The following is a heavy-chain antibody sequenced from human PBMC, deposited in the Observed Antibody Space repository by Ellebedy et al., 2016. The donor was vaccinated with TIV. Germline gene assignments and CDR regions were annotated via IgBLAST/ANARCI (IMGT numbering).Heavy chain of an antibody. CDR1: GYTFTSYG. J-gene: IGHJ4*02. D-gene: IGHD2-21*01. Sequence: SVKVSXXASGYTFTSYGISWVRQAPGQGLEWMGGIIPIFGTANYAQKFQGRVTITADESTSTAYMELSSLRSEDTAVYYCARLGGNSNYCGGDCQSSGWGQGTRVTVSS. CDR2: IIPIFGTA. V-gene: IGHV1-69*13. CDR3: ARLGGNSNYCGGDCQSSG.